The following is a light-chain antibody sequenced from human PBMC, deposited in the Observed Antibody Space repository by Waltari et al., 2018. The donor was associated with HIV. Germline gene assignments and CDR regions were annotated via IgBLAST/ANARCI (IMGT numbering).Light chain of an antibody. CDR1: QSISNNY. Sequence: EIVLTQSPGTLSLSPGGSVTLSCRASQSISNNYLAWYQQKPGQAPRLLIYAASSRATGIPDRFSGSGSGTDFTLTISRLEPEDFAVYYCQQYGRSAYTFGQGTKLEIK. J-gene: IGKJ2*01. V-gene: IGKV3-20*01. CDR3: QQYGRSAYT. CDR2: AAS.